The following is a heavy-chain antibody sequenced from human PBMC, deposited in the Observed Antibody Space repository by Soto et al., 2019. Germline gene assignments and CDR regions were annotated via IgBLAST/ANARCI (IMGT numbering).Heavy chain of an antibody. CDR2: IYYSGST. V-gene: IGHV4-39*01. D-gene: IGHD3-10*01. Sequence: SETLSLTCTVSGGSISSSGYYWGWIRQPPGKGLEWIGTIYYSGSTYYNPSLKSRVTISVDTSKNQFSLKLSSVTAADTAVYYCARIPLTYYYGSGSYSRGYYFDYWGQGTLVTVSS. J-gene: IGHJ4*02. CDR3: ARIPLTYYYGSGSYSRGYYFDY. CDR1: GGSISSSGYY.